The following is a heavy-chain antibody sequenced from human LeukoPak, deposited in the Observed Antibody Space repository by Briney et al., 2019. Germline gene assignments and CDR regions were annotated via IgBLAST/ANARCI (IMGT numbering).Heavy chain of an antibody. CDR1: GYTFSSYG. D-gene: IGHD6-6*01. J-gene: IGHJ4*02. CDR3: ARDRVTYSTSSGVDY. Sequence: ASVKVSCKASGYTFSSYGISWVRQAPGQGLEWMGRISAYNGNTNYAQKFQGRVTMTTDTSTTTAYMELRSLRSDDTAVYYCARDRVTYSTSSGVDYWGQGTLVTASS. CDR2: ISAYNGNT. V-gene: IGHV1-18*01.